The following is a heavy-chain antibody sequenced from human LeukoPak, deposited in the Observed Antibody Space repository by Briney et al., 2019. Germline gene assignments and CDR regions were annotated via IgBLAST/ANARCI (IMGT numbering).Heavy chain of an antibody. V-gene: IGHV3-66*04. CDR1: GFSVSSNY. CDR3: AGRYSINWAHDY. J-gene: IGHJ4*02. D-gene: IGHD6-13*01. CDR2: IYSGGST. Sequence: GGSLRLSCVASGFSVSSNYMSWVRQVPGKGLEWVPVIYSGGSTYYADSVKGRFTISRDNSKNTLYLQMNSLGAADTAVYYCAGRYSINWAHDYWGQGTLVTVSS.